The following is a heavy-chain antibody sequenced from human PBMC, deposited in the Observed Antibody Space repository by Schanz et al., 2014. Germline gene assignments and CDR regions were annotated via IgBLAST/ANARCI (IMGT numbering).Heavy chain of an antibody. CDR1: GYTFSSFF. Sequence: GPEVAEPGASLKVSCKTSGYTFSSFFITWVRQAPGQGLEWMGWVSAYNGNTNYAQKLQGRVTMTTDTSTSTAYMELRSLRSDDTAVYYCARDNLVSSSWYNYYGMDVWGQGTTVTVSS. CDR3: ARDNLVSSSWYNYYGMDV. J-gene: IGHJ6*02. CDR2: VSAYNGNT. V-gene: IGHV1-18*01. D-gene: IGHD6-13*01.